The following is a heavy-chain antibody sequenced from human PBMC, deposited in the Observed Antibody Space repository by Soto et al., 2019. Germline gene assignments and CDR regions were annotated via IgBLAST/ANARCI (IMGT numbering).Heavy chain of an antibody. CDR3: ARVDVGYCSSTSCYQYFDY. CDR1: GGTFSSYA. J-gene: IGHJ4*02. CDR2: IIPIFGTA. Sequence: QVQLVQSGAEVKKPGSSVKVSCKASGGTFSSYAICWVRQAPGQGLEWMGGIIPIFGTANYAQKFQGRVTITADESTSTAYMELSSLRSEDTAVYYCARVDVGYCSSTSCYQYFDYWGQGTLVTVSS. V-gene: IGHV1-69*01. D-gene: IGHD2-2*01.